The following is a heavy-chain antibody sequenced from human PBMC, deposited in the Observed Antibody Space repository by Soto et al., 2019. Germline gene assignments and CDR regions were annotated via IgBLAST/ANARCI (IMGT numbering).Heavy chain of an antibody. CDR2: INSDGSST. CDR3: ASVYYDFWSGYQGYGYYMDV. Sequence: GGSLRLSCAASGFTFSSYWMHWVRQAPGKGLVWVSRINSDGSSTSYADSVKGRFTISRDNAKNTLYLQMNSLRAEDTAVYYCASVYYDFWSGYQGYGYYMDVWGKGTTVTVSS. D-gene: IGHD3-3*01. CDR1: GFTFSSYW. J-gene: IGHJ6*03. V-gene: IGHV3-74*01.